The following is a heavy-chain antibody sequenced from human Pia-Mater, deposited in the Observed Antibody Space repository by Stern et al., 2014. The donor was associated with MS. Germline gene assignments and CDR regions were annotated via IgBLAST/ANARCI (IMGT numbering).Heavy chain of an antibody. CDR1: GYIFTTDD. J-gene: IGHJ1*01. Sequence: QVQLVQSGAEVRKPGASVRLSCKASGYIFTTDDINWVRQASGQGLEWMGWMNPDSGDTGFEQKFRGRVTMTRDISTSTAYMELSSLTSEDTAVYYCTXXXXXWGQGTQVTVSS. CDR2: MNPDSGDT. V-gene: IGHV1-8*01. CDR3: TXXXXX.